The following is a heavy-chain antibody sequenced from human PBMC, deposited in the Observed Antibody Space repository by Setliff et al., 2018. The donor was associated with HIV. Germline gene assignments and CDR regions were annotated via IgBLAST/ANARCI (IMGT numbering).Heavy chain of an antibody. D-gene: IGHD3-10*01. V-gene: IGHV4-34*01. CDR1: GGSFSGFY. CDR2: INHSGKT. CDR3: AASAADYGKGGGMGY. J-gene: IGHJ4*02. Sequence: KASETLSLTCAVYGGSFSGFYWSWIRQAPGKGLEWIGEINHSGKTNYNPSLKSRITLSVDTSENQFALKLASVTAADTAVYYCAASAADYGKGGGMGYWGQGTLVTVSS.